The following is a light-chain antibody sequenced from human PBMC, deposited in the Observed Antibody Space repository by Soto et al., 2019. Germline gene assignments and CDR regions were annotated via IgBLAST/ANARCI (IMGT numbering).Light chain of an antibody. Sequence: QSVLTQPPSVSGAPGQRGTTSCTGSSSNIGAGHDVHWYQQFPGTAPQLLIFGNNNRPSGVPDRFSGSKSGSSASLAITGLQAEDEADFYCQSYDLSLSAYVFGTGTKVTVL. J-gene: IGLJ1*01. CDR2: GNN. V-gene: IGLV1-40*01. CDR3: QSYDLSLSAYV. CDR1: SSNIGAGHD.